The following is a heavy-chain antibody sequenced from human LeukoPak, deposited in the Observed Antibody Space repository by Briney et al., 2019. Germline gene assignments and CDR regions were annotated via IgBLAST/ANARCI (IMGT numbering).Heavy chain of an antibody. CDR1: GGSISSYY. J-gene: IGHJ6*03. Sequence: SETLSLTCTVSGGSISSYYWSWIRQPPGKGLEWIGYIYYSGSTNYNPSLKSRVTMSVDTSKNQFSLKLSSVTAADTAVYYCARDAPYDSSGYYNYYYYMDVWGKGTTVTVSS. CDR3: ARDAPYDSSGYYNYYYYMDV. CDR2: IYYSGST. V-gene: IGHV4-59*01. D-gene: IGHD3-22*01.